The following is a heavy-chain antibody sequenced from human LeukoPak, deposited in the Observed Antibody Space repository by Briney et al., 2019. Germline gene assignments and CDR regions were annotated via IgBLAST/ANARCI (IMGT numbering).Heavy chain of an antibody. CDR2: GNPSDGTT. Sequence: ASVKVSCKASGYTFTSYYMHWVRQAPGQGLEWMGIGNPSDGTTSYAQKFQGRVTMTRDTSTSTVYMELSSLRSEDTAVYYCARAPANKYDSRLPEDYWGQGTLVTVSS. CDR3: ARAPANKYDSRLPEDY. V-gene: IGHV1-46*01. CDR1: GYTFTSYY. D-gene: IGHD3-22*01. J-gene: IGHJ4*02.